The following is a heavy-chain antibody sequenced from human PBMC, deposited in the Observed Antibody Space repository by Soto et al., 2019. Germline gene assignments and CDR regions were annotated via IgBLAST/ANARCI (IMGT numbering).Heavy chain of an antibody. D-gene: IGHD6-19*01. CDR3: ARVQQWPPGGAFDI. CDR2: TYYRSKWYN. CDR1: GDSVSSNSAA. Sequence: SQTLSLTCAISGDSVSSNSAAWDWIRQSPSRGLEWLGRTYYRSKWYNDYAVSVKSRITINPDTSKNQFSLQLNSVTPEDTAVYYCARVQQWPPGGAFDIWGQGTMVTVSS. J-gene: IGHJ3*02. V-gene: IGHV6-1*01.